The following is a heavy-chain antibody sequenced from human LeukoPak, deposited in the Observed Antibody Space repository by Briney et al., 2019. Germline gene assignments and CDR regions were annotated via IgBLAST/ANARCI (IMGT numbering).Heavy chain of an antibody. D-gene: IGHD6-19*01. V-gene: IGHV3-23*01. CDR1: GFTFSSYA. CDR3: AKGEYSSGWYSA. Sequence: GGSLRLSSAASGFTFSSYAISWVRQAPGKGLEWVSAISGSGGSTYYTDSVKGRFTISRDNSKNTLYPQMNSLRAEDTAVYYCAKGEYSSGWYSAWGQGTLVTVSS. CDR2: ISGSGGST. J-gene: IGHJ4*02.